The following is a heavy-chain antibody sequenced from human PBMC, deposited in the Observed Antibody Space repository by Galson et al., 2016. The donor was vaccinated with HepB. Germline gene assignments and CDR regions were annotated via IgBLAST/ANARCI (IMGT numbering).Heavy chain of an antibody. D-gene: IGHD2-15*01. CDR2: SYYSGST. V-gene: IGHV4-39*01. J-gene: IGHJ5*02. CDR1: GGSISSSNYY. CDR3: ARQIVVVVAATRGVDWFDP. Sequence: LSLTCTVSGGSISSSNYYWGWIRQPPGKGLEWIGSSYYSGSTYYNPSLKSRVTMSVDTSKNQFSLKLNSVTAADTAVYYCARQIVVVVAATRGVDWFDPWGQGTLVTVSS.